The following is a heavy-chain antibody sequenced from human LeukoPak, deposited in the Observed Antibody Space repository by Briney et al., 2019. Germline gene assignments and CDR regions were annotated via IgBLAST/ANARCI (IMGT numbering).Heavy chain of an antibody. CDR2: IYYSGST. J-gene: IGHJ6*03. V-gene: IGHV4-39*07. CDR1: GGSISSSSYY. Sequence: SETLSLTCTVSGGSISSSSYYWGWIRQPPGKGLEWIGSIYYSGSTYYNPSLKSRVTISVDTSKNQFSLKLSSVTAADTAVYYCASQGPMDVWGKGTTVTVSS. CDR3: ASQGPMDV.